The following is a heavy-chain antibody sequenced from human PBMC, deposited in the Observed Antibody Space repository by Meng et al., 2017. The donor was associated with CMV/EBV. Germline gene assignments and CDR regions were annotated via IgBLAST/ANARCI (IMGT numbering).Heavy chain of an antibody. J-gene: IGHJ4*01. D-gene: IGHD2-21*01. Sequence: VQLVQYGVEGKKPGASVKVSCKASGYTFTGYGISWVRQAPGQGLEWMGWISVYNGHTNFAQNLQGRVTMTTDTSTSTAYVELRSLRSDDTAIYYCARGVPLGIIYSFDYWGQGTLVTVSS. CDR2: ISVYNGHT. CDR1: GYTFTGYG. V-gene: IGHV1-18*01. CDR3: ARGVPLGIIYSFDY.